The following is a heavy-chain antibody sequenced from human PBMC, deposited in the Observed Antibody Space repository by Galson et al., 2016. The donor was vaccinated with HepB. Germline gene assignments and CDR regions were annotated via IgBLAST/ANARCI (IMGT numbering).Heavy chain of an antibody. CDR1: GGSIVSSSYY. CDR3: ARQSVGAFDY. Sequence: ETLSLTCTVSGGSIVSSSYYGGWIRQPPGKGLDWIGNMFYSGSTYYNPSLKSRVTISVDTSRNQCPLQLTSVTAADTAVYYCARQSVGAFDYWGQGTLVTVSS. V-gene: IGHV4-39*01. D-gene: IGHD1-26*01. J-gene: IGHJ4*02. CDR2: MFYSGST.